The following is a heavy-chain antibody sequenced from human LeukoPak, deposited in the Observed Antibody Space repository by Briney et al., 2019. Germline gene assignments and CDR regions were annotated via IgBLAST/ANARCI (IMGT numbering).Heavy chain of an antibody. J-gene: IGHJ4*02. CDR1: GGSISSGGYY. CDR3: ARAPGYYDSSGLFDY. V-gene: IGHV4-31*03. Sequence: SETLSLTCTVSGGSISSGGYYWSWIRQHPGKGLEWIGYIYYSGSTYYNPSLKSRVTISVDTSKNQFSLKLSSVTAADTAVYYCARAPGYYDSSGLFDYWGQGTLVTVSS. D-gene: IGHD3-22*01. CDR2: IYYSGST.